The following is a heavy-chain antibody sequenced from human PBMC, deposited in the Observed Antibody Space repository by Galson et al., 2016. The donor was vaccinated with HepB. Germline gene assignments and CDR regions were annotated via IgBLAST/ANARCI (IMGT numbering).Heavy chain of an antibody. CDR2: IIPLFGAT. CDR3: ATEGDAYNDVLHFDY. J-gene: IGHJ4*02. D-gene: IGHD5-24*01. Sequence: SVKVSCKASGGTFSNFAISWLRQAPGQGLEWMGGIIPLFGATNYAQKSQGRVTITADKSTTTVYMDLSSLRSEDTAVYYCATEGDAYNDVLHFDYWGQGTLVTV. CDR1: GGTFSNFA. V-gene: IGHV1-69*06.